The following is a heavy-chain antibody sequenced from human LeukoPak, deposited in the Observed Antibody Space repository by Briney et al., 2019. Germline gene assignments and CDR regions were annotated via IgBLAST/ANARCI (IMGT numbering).Heavy chain of an antibody. CDR2: MCYSQST. CDR3: ARDLSGYYNGWFEP. V-gene: IGHV4-31*01. J-gene: IGHJ5*02. Sequence: PSETLSLTCTVSGGSISRGGYYWSWIRQHPGKGREWIGYMCYSQSTHYNPSLKSHVTKSVDTSNNESSLKLSSVTAADTAVYYCARDLSGYYNGWFEPWGEGTLVTVSS. CDR1: GGSISRGGYY. D-gene: IGHD3-9*01.